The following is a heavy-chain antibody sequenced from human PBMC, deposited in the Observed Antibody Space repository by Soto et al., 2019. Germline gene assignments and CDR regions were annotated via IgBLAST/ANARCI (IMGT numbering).Heavy chain of an antibody. CDR1: GFTFGNAS. V-gene: IGHV3-30*18. CDR2: ISDDGTNK. CDR3: AKDDLDVKGASRTSVTGPFGDY. J-gene: IGHJ4*02. D-gene: IGHD6-19*01. Sequence: GGPLRLSWAATGFTFGNASRHWVCPAPGKGLEWVAVISDDGTNKHYADSVKGRFTISRDNSKNTVYLQMDSLRIDDAALYYCAKDDLDVKGASRTSVTGPFGDYWGQG.